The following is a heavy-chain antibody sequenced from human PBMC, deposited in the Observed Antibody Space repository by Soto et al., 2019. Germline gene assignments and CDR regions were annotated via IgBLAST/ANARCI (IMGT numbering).Heavy chain of an antibody. CDR1: GYTFTSYD. Sequence: SVXVSCKASGYTFTSYDINWVRQATGQRIEWMGWMNPNSGNTGYAQKFQGRVTMTRNTSISTAYMELSSLRFEVTAVYYCARGGLSSSDYWGQGTLVTVSS. J-gene: IGHJ4*02. CDR3: ARGGLSSSDY. V-gene: IGHV1-8*01. CDR2: MNPNSGNT. D-gene: IGHD3-16*02.